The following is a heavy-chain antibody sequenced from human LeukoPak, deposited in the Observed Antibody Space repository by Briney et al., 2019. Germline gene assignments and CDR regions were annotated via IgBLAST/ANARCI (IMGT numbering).Heavy chain of an antibody. CDR1: GYTFTSYY. Sequence: ASVKVSCKASGYTFTSYYMHWVRQAPGQGLEWMGIINPSGGSTSYAQKFQGRVTMTTDTSTSTAYMELRSLRSDDTAVYYCARVSRELLRAFDIWGQGTMVTVSS. CDR3: ARVSRELLRAFDI. V-gene: IGHV1-46*01. CDR2: INPSGGST. J-gene: IGHJ3*02. D-gene: IGHD1-26*01.